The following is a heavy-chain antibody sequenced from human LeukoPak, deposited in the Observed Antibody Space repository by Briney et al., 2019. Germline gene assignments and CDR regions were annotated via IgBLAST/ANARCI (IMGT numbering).Heavy chain of an antibody. CDR1: GFTFSGSA. D-gene: IGHD1-26*01. J-gene: IGHJ5*02. CDR3: TRDSGTYNWFDP. Sequence: GGPLRLSCAASGFTFSGSAIHWVRQPSGKGLEWVGQIDKKDKGYATATAYAASVKGRFTISRDGSINTAYLQMKSLKTEDTALYYCTRDSGTYNWFDPWGQGTLVTVSS. V-gene: IGHV3-73*01. CDR2: IDKKDKGYATAT.